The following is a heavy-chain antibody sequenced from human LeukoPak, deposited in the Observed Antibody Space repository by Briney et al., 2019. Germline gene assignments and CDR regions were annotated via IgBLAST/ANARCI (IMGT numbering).Heavy chain of an antibody. V-gene: IGHV4-34*01. Sequence: PSETLSLTCAVYGGSLSGYYWSWIRQPPGKGLEWIGEINHSGSTNYNPSLKSRVTISVDTSKNQFSLKLSSVTAADTAVYYCARNLMVRGVSRTNTDYWGQGTLVTVSS. J-gene: IGHJ4*02. D-gene: IGHD3-10*01. CDR1: GGSLSGYY. CDR2: INHSGST. CDR3: ARNLMVRGVSRTNTDY.